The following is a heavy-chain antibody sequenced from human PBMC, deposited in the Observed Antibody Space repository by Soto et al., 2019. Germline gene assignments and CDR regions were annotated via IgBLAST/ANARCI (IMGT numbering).Heavy chain of an antibody. CDR3: AHFADDSGYYSVWFAY. V-gene: IGHV2-5*02. CDR2: IYWDDDK. CDR1: GFSLSTRRMG. D-gene: IGHD3-22*01. Sequence: QITLKESGPTLVKPTQTLTLTCTFSGFSLSTRRMGAAWIRQPPEKALEWLALIYWDDDKRYNPSLKSRLPITTDTSKYEVVLTMTNLDPVDTATYYCAHFADDSGYYSVWFAYWGQGTLVTVSS. J-gene: IGHJ4*02.